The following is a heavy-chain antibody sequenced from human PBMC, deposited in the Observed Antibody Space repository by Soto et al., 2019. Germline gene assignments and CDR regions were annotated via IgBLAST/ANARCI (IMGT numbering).Heavy chain of an antibody. Sequence: QVQLQESGPGLVRPSGALSVTCAVSGDSISRSHGWSWVRQSPGKGLEWIGEISHSGITNYNPSLKSRVTISGDKSKNQLSLKLTSVTAADTAVYYCARVRYDRSGFDHWGQGTLVSVSS. CDR2: ISHSGIT. CDR1: GDSISRSHG. CDR3: ARVRYDRSGFDH. D-gene: IGHD3-22*01. V-gene: IGHV4-4*02. J-gene: IGHJ4*02.